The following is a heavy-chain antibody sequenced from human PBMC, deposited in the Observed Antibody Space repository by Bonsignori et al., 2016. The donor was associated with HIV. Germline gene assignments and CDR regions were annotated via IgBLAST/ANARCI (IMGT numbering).Heavy chain of an antibody. D-gene: IGHD1-26*01. Sequence: EVRLVESGGGLIKPGESLRLSCAASGFSFSITWMSWVRQAPGKWLEWVGRIKSETDGGTTEYAAHVKGRFTISRDNSKDMLFLQMNSLKSEDSGVYYCTTDQVGFGMDVWGRGTTVIVS. V-gene: IGHV3-15*01. CDR3: TTDQVGFGMDV. J-gene: IGHJ6*02. CDR2: IKSETDGGTT. CDR1: GFSFSITW.